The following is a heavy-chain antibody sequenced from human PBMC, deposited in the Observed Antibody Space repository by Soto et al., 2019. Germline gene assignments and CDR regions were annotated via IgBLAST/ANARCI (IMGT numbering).Heavy chain of an antibody. CDR2: MHANTGLT. J-gene: IGHJ4*02. CDR3: ARYIFGQGFIS. D-gene: IGHD3-10*01. CDR1: GSTFSTLD. V-gene: IGHV1-8*01. Sequence: QVQLVQSGAEVKKPGASVKVSCKASGSTFSTLDLNWVRQAPGQGLDWMGWMHANTGLTGHEQKLQGRLSMTRETSISTAYMELSSLRADDSAVYYCARYIFGQGFISWGQGTLVTVSS.